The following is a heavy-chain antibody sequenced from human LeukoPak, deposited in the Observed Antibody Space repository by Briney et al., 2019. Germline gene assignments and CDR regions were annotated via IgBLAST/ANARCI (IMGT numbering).Heavy chain of an antibody. Sequence: SVMVSCTASGGTFSSYAISWVRQAPGQGLEWMGGIIPIFGTANYAQKFQGRVTITADESTSTAYMELSSLRSEDTAVYYCARDESPGLLSAPSWGQGTLVTVSS. CDR3: ARDESPGLLSAPS. D-gene: IGHD1-26*01. CDR1: GGTFSSYA. V-gene: IGHV1-69*13. CDR2: IIPIFGTA. J-gene: IGHJ4*02.